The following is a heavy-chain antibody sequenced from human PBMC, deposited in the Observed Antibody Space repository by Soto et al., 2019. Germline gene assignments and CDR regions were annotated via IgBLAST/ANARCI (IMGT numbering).Heavy chain of an antibody. V-gene: IGHV4-4*02. Sequence: PSETLSLTCAVSGGSISSSNWWSWVRQPPGKGLEWIGEIYYSGSTYYDPSLKSRVTISVDTSKNQFSLKLSSVTAADTAVYYCARSQLLTTVTSPNFDYWGQGTLVTVSS. CDR2: IYYSGST. CDR1: GGSISSSNW. J-gene: IGHJ4*02. D-gene: IGHD4-4*01. CDR3: ARSQLLTTVTSPNFDY.